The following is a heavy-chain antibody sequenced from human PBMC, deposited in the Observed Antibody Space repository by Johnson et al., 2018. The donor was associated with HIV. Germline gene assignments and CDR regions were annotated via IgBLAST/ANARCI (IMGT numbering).Heavy chain of an antibody. CDR2: ISFDGNNK. Sequence: QVQLVESGGGVVQPGRSLRLSCAASGFTFSSYAMHWVRQAPGKGLEWVAVISFDGNNKYYADSVKGLFTISRDNSKNTLYLEMNSLRAEDTAVYYCTKDAHMVTPQRAFDIWGQGTMVTVSS. V-gene: IGHV3-30*04. D-gene: IGHD5-18*01. CDR3: TKDAHMVTPQRAFDI. J-gene: IGHJ3*02. CDR1: GFTFSSYA.